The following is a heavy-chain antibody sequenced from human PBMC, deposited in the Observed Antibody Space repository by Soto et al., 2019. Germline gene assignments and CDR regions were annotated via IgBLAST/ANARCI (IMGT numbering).Heavy chain of an antibody. CDR2: INHSGST. CDR3: AIEGYGDYEDYYGMDV. J-gene: IGHJ6*02. CDR1: GGSFSGYY. D-gene: IGHD4-17*01. Sequence: PSETLSLTCAVCGGSFSGYYWSWIRQPPAKGLEWIGEINHSGSTNYNPSLKSRVTISVDTSKNQFSLKLSSVTAADTAVYYCAIEGYGDYEDYYGMDVWGQGTTVTVS. V-gene: IGHV4-34*01.